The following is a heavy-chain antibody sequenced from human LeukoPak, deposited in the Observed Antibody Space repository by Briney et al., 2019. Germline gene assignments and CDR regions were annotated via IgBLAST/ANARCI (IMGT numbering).Heavy chain of an antibody. CDR1: GGSISSGGYY. J-gene: IGHJ4*02. Sequence: SETLSLTCTVSGGSISSGGYYWSWIRQHPGKGLEWIGYIYYSGSTYYNPSLKSRVTISVDTSKSQFSLKLSSVTAADTAVYYCAREEQLGYYFDYWGQGTLVTVSS. CDR3: AREEQLGYYFDY. D-gene: IGHD7-27*01. CDR2: IYYSGST. V-gene: IGHV4-31*03.